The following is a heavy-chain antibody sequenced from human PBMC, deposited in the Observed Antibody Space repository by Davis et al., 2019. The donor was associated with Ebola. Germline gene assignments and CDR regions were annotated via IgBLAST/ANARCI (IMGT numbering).Heavy chain of an antibody. CDR3: ARLSSTWSSLYGMDV. CDR1: GYNFALYP. Sequence: ASVKVSCKASGYNFALYPIHWLRQAPGQRPEWMGWIHGGNGNTKYSQKFQGRVTITRDTSATTAYMDLSSLRSEDTAVYFCARLSSTWSSLYGMDVWGQGTTVTVSS. V-gene: IGHV1-3*01. D-gene: IGHD6-13*01. CDR2: IHGGNGNT. J-gene: IGHJ6*02.